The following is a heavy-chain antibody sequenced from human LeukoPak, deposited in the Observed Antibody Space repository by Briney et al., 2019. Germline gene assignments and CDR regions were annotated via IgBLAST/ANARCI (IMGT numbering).Heavy chain of an antibody. CDR1: GFTFSSYW. Sequence: PGGSLRLSCAASGFTFSSYWMSWVRQAPGKGLEWVANIKQDGSEKYYVDSVKGRFTISRDNAKNSLYLQMNSLRAEDTAVYYCARDGGPRGYSYQVDSSYYFDYWGQGTLVTVSS. CDR3: ARDGGPRGYSYQVDSSYYFDY. CDR2: IKQDGSEK. J-gene: IGHJ4*02. D-gene: IGHD5-18*01. V-gene: IGHV3-7*01.